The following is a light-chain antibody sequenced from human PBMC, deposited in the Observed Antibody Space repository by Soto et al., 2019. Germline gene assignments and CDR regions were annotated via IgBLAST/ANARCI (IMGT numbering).Light chain of an antibody. Sequence: AIQMTQSPSSLSASEGDRVNITCRASRYIRSDLSWYQQRPGQAPKVLIYGASSSQSGVPSRFSGSGYGTDFTLSISSLQPEDFATYFCLQDYNYTWKCCQGTKVDIK. V-gene: IGKV1-6*01. CDR3: LQDYNYTWK. CDR1: RYIRSD. CDR2: GAS. J-gene: IGKJ1*01.